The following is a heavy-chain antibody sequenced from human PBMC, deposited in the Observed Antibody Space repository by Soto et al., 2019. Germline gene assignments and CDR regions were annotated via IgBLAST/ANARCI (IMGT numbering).Heavy chain of an antibody. J-gene: IGHJ4*02. CDR2: ISVSKGKT. Sequence: QVQLVQSGGEVKKPGASVKVSCKASGYTFSTYGITWVRQAPGQGLEWLGWISVSKGKTFYARRFQGRGTVTTDTSTNTAYMEVRSLTAHDTAVYYCARGSAAVTTSLRFWGPGTLVSGSS. CDR1: GYTFSTYG. V-gene: IGHV1-18*01. D-gene: IGHD4-17*01. CDR3: ARGSAAVTTSLRF.